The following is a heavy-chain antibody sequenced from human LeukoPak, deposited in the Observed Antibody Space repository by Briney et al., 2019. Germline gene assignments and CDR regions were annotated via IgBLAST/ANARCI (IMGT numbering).Heavy chain of an antibody. CDR1: GFTVSSNY. CDR2: IYAGGST. D-gene: IGHD6-19*01. Sequence: GGSLRLSCAASGFTVSSNYMSWVRQAPGKGLEWVSVIYAGGSTYYADSVKGRFTISRDNSKNMLFLQMNSLRAEDTAVYYCARTLVEAVALDTFDIWGQGTMVTVSS. J-gene: IGHJ3*02. CDR3: ARTLVEAVALDTFDI. V-gene: IGHV3-53*01.